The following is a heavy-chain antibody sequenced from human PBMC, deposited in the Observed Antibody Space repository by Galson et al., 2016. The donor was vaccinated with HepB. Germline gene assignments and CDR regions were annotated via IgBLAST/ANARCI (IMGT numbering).Heavy chain of an antibody. V-gene: IGHV3-23*01. Sequence: SLRLSCAASGFTFSSYAMSWVRQAPGKGLEWVAYISASSNQIYYVDAVRGRLSVSRDKSKNSVYLQMNRLRTEDTAVYFCARESVVAGEPGLFDPWGLGTLVTVSS. CDR1: GFTFSSYA. CDR2: ISASSNQI. J-gene: IGHJ5*02. D-gene: IGHD2-15*01. CDR3: ARESVVAGEPGLFDP.